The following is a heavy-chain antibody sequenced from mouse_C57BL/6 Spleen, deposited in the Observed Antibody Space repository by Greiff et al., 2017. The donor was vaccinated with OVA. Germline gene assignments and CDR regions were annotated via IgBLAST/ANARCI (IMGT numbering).Heavy chain of an antibody. Sequence: EVQLQQSGPELVKPGASVKISCKASGYTFTDYYMNWVKQSHGKSLEWIGDINPNNGGTSYNQKFKGKATLTVDKSSSTAYMELRSLTSEDSAVYYCARGYGYDTWFAYWGQGTLVTVSA. J-gene: IGHJ3*01. D-gene: IGHD2-2*01. CDR2: INPNNGGT. CDR1: GYTFTDYY. CDR3: ARGYGYDTWFAY. V-gene: IGHV1-26*01.